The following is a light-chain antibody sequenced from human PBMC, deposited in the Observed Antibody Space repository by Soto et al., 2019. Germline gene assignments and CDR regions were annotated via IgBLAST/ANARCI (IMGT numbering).Light chain of an antibody. V-gene: IGKV1-5*01. CDR2: GAS. CDR3: QQYNSYPWT. J-gene: IGKJ1*01. Sequence: DIQMTQSPSTLSASVGDRVTITCRASQTIGTWLAWYQQKPGKAPKLLIFGASSLESGVPSRFSGSGSGTEFTLTITSLHPDYFAIYYCQQYNSYPWTFGQGTKVEIK. CDR1: QTIGTW.